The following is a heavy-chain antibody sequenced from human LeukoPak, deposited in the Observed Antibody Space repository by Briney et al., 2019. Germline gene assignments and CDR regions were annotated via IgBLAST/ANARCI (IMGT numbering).Heavy chain of an antibody. V-gene: IGHV1-24*01. Sequence: ASVKISCKVSGYTLTELSMHWVRQAPGKGLEWMGGFDLEDGETIYAQKFQGRVTMTEDTSKDTAYMELSSLRSEDTAVNYCSTVDYYRGMPFDYWGQGTLVTVSS. CDR3: STVDYYRGMPFDY. CDR2: FDLEDGET. CDR1: GYTLTELS. D-gene: IGHD3-22*01. J-gene: IGHJ4*02.